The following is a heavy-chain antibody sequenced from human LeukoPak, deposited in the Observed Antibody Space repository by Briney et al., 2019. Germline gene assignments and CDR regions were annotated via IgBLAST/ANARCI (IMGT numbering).Heavy chain of an antibody. CDR2: INTDGSST. CDR3: ARGVGAIHY. Sequence: GGSLRLSCEASGFTFSSYWMNWVRQGPGKGLVWVSCINTDGSSTSYADSVKGRFTISRDNGKSTLYMQMNSLRAEDTAVYYCARGVGAIHYWGQGTLVTVSS. CDR1: GFTFSSYW. D-gene: IGHD1-26*01. V-gene: IGHV3-74*01. J-gene: IGHJ4*02.